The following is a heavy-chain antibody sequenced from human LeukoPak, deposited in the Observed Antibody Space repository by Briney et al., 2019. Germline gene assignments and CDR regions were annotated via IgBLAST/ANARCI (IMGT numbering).Heavy chain of an antibody. J-gene: IGHJ6*02. CDR3: ARDRVWFGELLMLYYYYGMDV. D-gene: IGHD3-10*01. CDR2: ISAYNGNT. Sequence: ASVKVSCKASGGTFSSYAISWVRQAPGQGLEWMGWISAYNGNTNYAQKLQGRVTMTTDTSTSTAYMELRSLRSDDTAVYYCARDRVWFGELLMLYYYYGMDVWGQGTTVTVSS. V-gene: IGHV1-18*01. CDR1: GGTFSSYA.